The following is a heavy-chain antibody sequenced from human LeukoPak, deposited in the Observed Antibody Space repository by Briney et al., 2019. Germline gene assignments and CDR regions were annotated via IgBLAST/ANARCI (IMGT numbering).Heavy chain of an antibody. V-gene: IGHV3-48*04. Sequence: GGSLRLSCAASGSTFSSHTMNWVRQAPGKGLEWVSYISSSSGVIYYADSVKGRFTISRDNAKNSLYLQMNSLRAEDTAVYYCARNLPAADYWGQGTLVTVSS. CDR2: ISSSSGVI. CDR1: GSTFSSHT. J-gene: IGHJ4*02. D-gene: IGHD2-2*01. CDR3: ARNLPAADY.